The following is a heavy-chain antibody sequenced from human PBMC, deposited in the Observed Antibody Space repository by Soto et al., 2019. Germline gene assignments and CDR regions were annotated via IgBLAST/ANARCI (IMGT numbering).Heavy chain of an antibody. CDR2: IYSGGST. Sequence: EVQLVESGGGLIQPGGSLRLSCAASGFTVSSNYMSWVRQAPGKGLEWVSVIYSGGSTYYADSVKGRFTISRDNSKNTLYLHLDSLRAEVTGVYYCARGAYDCWGGMGGMAVWGQGTTVTVSS. D-gene: IGHD3-3*01. J-gene: IGHJ6*02. CDR1: GFTVSSNY. V-gene: IGHV3-53*01. CDR3: ARGAYDCWGGMGGMAV.